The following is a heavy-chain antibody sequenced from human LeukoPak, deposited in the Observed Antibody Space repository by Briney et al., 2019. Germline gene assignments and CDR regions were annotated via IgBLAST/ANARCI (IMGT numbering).Heavy chain of an antibody. V-gene: IGHV3-73*01. D-gene: IGHD3-3*01. J-gene: IGHJ6*03. CDR2: IRSKANGYAT. CDR3: TREYDFWSGYRYYYYYYYYMDV. CDR1: GFTFSGSA. Sequence: PGGSLRLSCAASGFTFSGSAMHWVRQASGKGLEWVGRIRSKANGYATAYAASVKGRFTISRDDSKNTAYLQMNSLKTEDTAVYYCTREYDFWSGYRYYYYYYYYMDVWGKGTSVTVSS.